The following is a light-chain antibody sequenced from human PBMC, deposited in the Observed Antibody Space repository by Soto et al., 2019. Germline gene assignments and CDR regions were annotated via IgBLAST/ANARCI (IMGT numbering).Light chain of an antibody. J-gene: IGKJ1*01. V-gene: IGKV1-39*01. Sequence: DIQMTQSPSSLSASIGDRVTITCRASRGINTYVNWYQQKPGKAPKLLIFSASTLQSGVPSRFSGGGSGTDFTFTISSLLPEDFATYYCQQTYTTPRTFGQGTKVDSK. CDR3: QQTYTTPRT. CDR1: RGINTY. CDR2: SAS.